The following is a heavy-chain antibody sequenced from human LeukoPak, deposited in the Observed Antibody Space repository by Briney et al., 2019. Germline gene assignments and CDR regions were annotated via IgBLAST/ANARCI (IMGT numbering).Heavy chain of an antibody. J-gene: IGHJ4*02. D-gene: IGHD5/OR15-5a*01. V-gene: IGHV3-30*18. CDR3: AKDWEGSLRYYFDY. Sequence: RPGGSLRLSCAASGFTFSSYGMHWVRQAPGKGLEWVAVISYDGSNKYYADSVKGRFTISRDNSKNTLYLQMNSLRAEDTAVYYCAKDWEGSLRYYFDYWGQGTLVTVSS. CDR2: ISYDGSNK. CDR1: GFTFSSYG.